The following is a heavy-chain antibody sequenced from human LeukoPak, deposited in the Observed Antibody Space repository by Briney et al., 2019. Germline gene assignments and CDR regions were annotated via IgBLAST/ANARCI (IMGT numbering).Heavy chain of an antibody. D-gene: IGHD3-16*01. V-gene: IGHV4-59*01. CDR3: ASRGQD. CDR1: SGSISSYY. J-gene: IGHJ4*02. CDR2: IYYSGST. Sequence: PSETLSLTCTVSSGSISSYYWSWLRQPPGKGLEWIGYIYYSGSTNYNPSLKSRVTISVDTSKNQFSLKLSSVTAADTAVYYCASRGQDWGQGTLVTVSS.